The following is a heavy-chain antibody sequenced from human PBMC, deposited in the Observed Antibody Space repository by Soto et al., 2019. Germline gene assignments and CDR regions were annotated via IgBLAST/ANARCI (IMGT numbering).Heavy chain of an antibody. CDR2: INHSGST. V-gene: IGHV4-34*01. CDR1: GGSFSGYY. J-gene: IGHJ6*03. D-gene: IGHD3-3*01. CDR3: ARGFRKKRITIFGVVTPLGYYMDV. Sequence: PSETLSLTCAVYGGSFSGYYWSWIRQPPGKGLEWIGEINHSGSTNYNPSLKSRVTISVDTSKNQFSLKLSSVTAADTAVYYCARGFRKKRITIFGVVTPLGYYMDVWGKGTTVTAP.